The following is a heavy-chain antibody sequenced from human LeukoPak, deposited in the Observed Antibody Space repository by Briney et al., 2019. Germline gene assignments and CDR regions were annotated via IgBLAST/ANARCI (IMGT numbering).Heavy chain of an antibody. V-gene: IGHV1-24*01. CDR3: ATVPPSTGWYYFDY. CDR2: FDPEDGET. D-gene: IGHD6-19*01. J-gene: IGHJ4*02. Sequence: ASVKVSCKVSGYTLTELSMHWVRQAPGKGLEWMGGFDPEDGETIYAQKFQGRVTMTEDTSTDTAYMELSSLRSEDTAVYYCATVPPSTGWYYFDYWGQGTLVTVSS. CDR1: GYTLTELS.